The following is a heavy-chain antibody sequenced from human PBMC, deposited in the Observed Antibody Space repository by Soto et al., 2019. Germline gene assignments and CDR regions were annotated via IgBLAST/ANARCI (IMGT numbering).Heavy chain of an antibody. CDR1: GGTFSSYT. Sequence: ASVKVSCKASGGTFSSYTISWVRQAPGQGLEWMGRIIANNGNTNYAQKFQGRVTMTTDTSTSTAYMELRSLRSDDTAVYYCARFPGSYCSSTSCYAGYFDYWGQGTLVTVSS. J-gene: IGHJ4*02. CDR2: IIANNGNT. V-gene: IGHV1-18*01. CDR3: ARFPGSYCSSTSCYAGYFDY. D-gene: IGHD2-2*01.